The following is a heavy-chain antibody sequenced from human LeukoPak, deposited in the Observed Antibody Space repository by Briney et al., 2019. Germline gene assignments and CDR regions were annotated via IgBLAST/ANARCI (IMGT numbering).Heavy chain of an antibody. D-gene: IGHD3-3*01. J-gene: IGHJ6*03. CDR1: GGSFSGYY. V-gene: IGHV4-34*01. CDR2: INHSGST. Sequence: PSETLSLTCAVYGGSFSGYYWSWIPQPPGKGLEWIGEINHSGSTNYNPSLKSRVTISVDTSKNQFSLKLSSVTAADTAVYYCARVTIFGVVNYYYMDVWGKGTTVTVSS. CDR3: ARVTIFGVVNYYYMDV.